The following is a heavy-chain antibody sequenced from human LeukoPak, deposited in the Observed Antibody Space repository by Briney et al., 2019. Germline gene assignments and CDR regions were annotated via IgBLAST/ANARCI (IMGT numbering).Heavy chain of an antibody. CDR3: ARVLRGFSHERDYSYYYYMDV. CDR1: GGSISSSNW. Sequence: PSGTLSLTCAVSGGSISSSNWWSWVRQPPGKGLEWIGEINHDGSANYIPSLKSRVTMSIDLSKKQFSLKVNSVTAADTAVYYCARVLRGFSHERDYSYYYYMDVWGKGTTVTVSS. D-gene: IGHD5-18*01. V-gene: IGHV4-4*02. J-gene: IGHJ6*03. CDR2: INHDGSA.